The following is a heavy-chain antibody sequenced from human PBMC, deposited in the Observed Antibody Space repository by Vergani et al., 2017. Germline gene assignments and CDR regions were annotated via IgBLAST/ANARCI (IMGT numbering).Heavy chain of an antibody. V-gene: IGHV4-34*01. D-gene: IGHD6-6*01. CDR3: ARGAADSSSSLDNWFDP. CDR2: INHSGST. CDR1: GGSFSGYY. Sequence: QVQLQESGPGLVKPSETLSLTCAVYGGSFSGYYWSWIRQPPGKGLEWIGEINHSGSTNYNPSLKSRVTISVDTSKNQFSLKLSSVTAADTAVYYCARGAADSSSSLDNWFDPWGQGTLVTVSS. J-gene: IGHJ5*02.